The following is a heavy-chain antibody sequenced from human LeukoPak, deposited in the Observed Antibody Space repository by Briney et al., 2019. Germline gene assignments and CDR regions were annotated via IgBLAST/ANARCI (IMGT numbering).Heavy chain of an antibody. CDR3: AKATPDHRWGFDY. Sequence: GASVKVSCKASGYTFTGYYMHWVRQAPGQGLEGMGWINPNSGGTNYAQKFQGRVTMTRDTSISTAHMELSRLRSDDTAVYYCAKATPDHRWGFDYWGQGTLVTVSS. CDR1: GYTFTGYY. V-gene: IGHV1-2*02. J-gene: IGHJ4*02. D-gene: IGHD4-23*01. CDR2: INPNSGGT.